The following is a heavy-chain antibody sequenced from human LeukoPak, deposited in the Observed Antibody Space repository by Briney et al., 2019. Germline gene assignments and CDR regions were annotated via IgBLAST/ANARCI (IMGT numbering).Heavy chain of an antibody. V-gene: IGHV1-8*01. D-gene: IGHD3-3*01. J-gene: IGHJ5*02. CDR3: ARGDYDFWSGYLTNWFDP. CDR2: MNPKSGNT. CDR1: GYTFTSYD. Sequence: GASVTVSCKACGYTFTSYDINWVRQAGGQGLEGMGWMNPKSGNTVYAQMFEGRVTISRNTSISTAYMELSSLRSEDTAVYYCARGDYDFWSGYLTNWFDPWGQGTLVTVSS.